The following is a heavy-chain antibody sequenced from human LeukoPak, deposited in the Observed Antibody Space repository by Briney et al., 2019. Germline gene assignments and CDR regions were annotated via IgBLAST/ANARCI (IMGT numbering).Heavy chain of an antibody. V-gene: IGHV3-74*01. J-gene: IGHJ4*02. D-gene: IGHD6-19*01. CDR1: GFTFSSYW. CDR3: VRDSRVVVAGSALDY. CDR2: INPDGSTT. Sequence: GGSLRLSCAASGFTFSSYWMHWVRQAPGRGLVWVSRINPDGSTTTYADSVKGRFTVSRDNAKNTLYLQLNSLRAEDTAVYYCVRDSRVVVAGSALDYWGQGTLVTVSS.